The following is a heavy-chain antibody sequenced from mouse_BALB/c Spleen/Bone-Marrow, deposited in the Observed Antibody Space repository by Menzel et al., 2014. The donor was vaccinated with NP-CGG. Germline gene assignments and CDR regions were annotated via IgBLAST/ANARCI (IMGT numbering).Heavy chain of an antibody. Sequence: VMLVESGAELVRPGVSVKISCKGSGYTFTDYTMHWVKQSHAKSLEWIGVISTYYGDASYNQKFKGKATMTVDKSSSTAYMELARLTSEDSAIYYCARDYDYGFAYWGHGTLVTVSA. CDR3: ARDYDYGFAY. J-gene: IGHJ3*01. D-gene: IGHD2-4*01. CDR1: GYTFTDYT. V-gene: IGHV1S137*01. CDR2: ISTYYGDA.